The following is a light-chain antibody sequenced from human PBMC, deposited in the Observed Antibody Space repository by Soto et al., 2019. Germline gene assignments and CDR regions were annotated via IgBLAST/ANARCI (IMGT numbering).Light chain of an antibody. CDR1: QSISIY. Sequence: DIQVTQTPSSVSACLGDKVTITCRVSQSISIYLNLYQLKPGKATKLLIYDASSLESGVPSRFSGSGSGTEFTLTISSLQPYDFATYYCQQYNSYSPRTFGQGTKVDIK. CDR2: DAS. V-gene: IGKV1-5*01. J-gene: IGKJ1*01. CDR3: QQYNSYSPRT.